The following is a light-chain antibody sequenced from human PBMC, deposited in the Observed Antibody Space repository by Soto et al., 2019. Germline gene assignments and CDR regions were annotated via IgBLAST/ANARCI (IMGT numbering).Light chain of an antibody. CDR2: DAS. CDR3: QQRRNWPLT. J-gene: IGKJ4*01. Sequence: EVVLTQSPATLSSSPGESVTLSCRASQNIDTYLAWYQQRPGQAPRLLIYDASYRAVGIPSRLSGSGSGTDFTLTISSLEPADFAIYHCQQRRNWPLTFGGGTKVEI. CDR1: QNIDTY. V-gene: IGKV3-11*01.